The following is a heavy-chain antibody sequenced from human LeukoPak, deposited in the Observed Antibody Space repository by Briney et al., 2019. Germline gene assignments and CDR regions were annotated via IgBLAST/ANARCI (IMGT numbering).Heavy chain of an antibody. J-gene: IGHJ4*02. V-gene: IGHV4-59*10. D-gene: IGHD2-15*01. CDR2: IYPNGTT. CDR1: GVSFSRYY. CDR3: ASGSDSWGIQPKYYFDY. Sequence: SETLSLTCAVSGVSFSRYYWSWIRQPAGEGLEWIGRIYPNGTTNYNPSLKSRLTVSIDTSKNQFSLRLSSVAAADTAVYYCASGSDSWGIQPKYYFDYWGQGALVTVSS.